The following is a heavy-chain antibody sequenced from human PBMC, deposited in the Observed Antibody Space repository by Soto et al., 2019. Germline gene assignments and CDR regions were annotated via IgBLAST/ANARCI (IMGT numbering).Heavy chain of an antibody. CDR3: TRGPRPISTGTGAY. CDR1: GFIFKMYW. V-gene: IGHV3-74*01. CDR2: IYNDGTYS. Sequence: PGGSLRLSCAASGFIFKMYWMHWVRQSPGKGLVWISRIYNDGTYSDYADSVRGRFTISRDNVNDTLYLQMNSLRAEDSSRYYCTRGPRPISTGTGAYWGQGTQVTVSS. D-gene: IGHD3-10*01. J-gene: IGHJ4*02.